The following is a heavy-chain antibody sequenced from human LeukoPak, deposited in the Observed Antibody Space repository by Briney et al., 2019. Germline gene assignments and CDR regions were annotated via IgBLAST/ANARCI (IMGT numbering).Heavy chain of an antibody. Sequence: AETLSLTCSVTGASIQNYYWSWIRQPAGRGLEWIGRIYSFGMTDYNPSLTSRVTMSVDTSKNHFSLTLRSVTAADTAMYYCARDRAGDDSVVRLVYWGQGLQVTVSS. V-gene: IGHV4-4*07. CDR3: ARDRAGDDSVVRLVY. CDR1: GASIQNYY. CDR2: IYSFGMT. D-gene: IGHD2-15*01. J-gene: IGHJ4*02.